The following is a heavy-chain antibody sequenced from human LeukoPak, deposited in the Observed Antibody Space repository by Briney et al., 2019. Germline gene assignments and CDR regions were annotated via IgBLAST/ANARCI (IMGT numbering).Heavy chain of an antibody. CDR2: IIPILGIA. CDR3: ARDRYYGSGSYYNWTDY. J-gene: IGHJ4*02. D-gene: IGHD3-10*01. CDR1: GGTFSSYA. Sequence: SVKVSCKASGGTFSSYAISWVRQAPGQGLEWMGRIIPILGIANYAQKFQGRVTITADKSTSTAYMELSSLRSEDTAVYYCARDRYYGSGSYYNWTDYWGQGTLVTVSS. V-gene: IGHV1-69*04.